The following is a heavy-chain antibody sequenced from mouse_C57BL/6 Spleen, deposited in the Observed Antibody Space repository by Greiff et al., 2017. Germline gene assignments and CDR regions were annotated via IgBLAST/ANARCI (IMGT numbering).Heavy chain of an antibody. CDR3: ARSSYGNYFAY. CDR1: GFNIKDYY. V-gene: IGHV14-2*01. CDR2: IDPEDGET. Sequence: VQLQQSGAELVKPGASVTLSCTASGFNIKDYYMHWVKQRTEQGLEWIGRIDPEDGETKYAPKFPGKATITADTSSNTAYLQLSSLTSEDTAVYYCARSSYGNYFAYWGQGTLVTVSA. D-gene: IGHD2-1*01. J-gene: IGHJ3*01.